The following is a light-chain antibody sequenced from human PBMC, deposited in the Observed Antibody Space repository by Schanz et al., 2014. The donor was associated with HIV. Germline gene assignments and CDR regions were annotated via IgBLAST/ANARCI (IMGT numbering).Light chain of an antibody. CDR1: QYISSW. CDR3: QQFHAYPYT. V-gene: IGKV1-5*03. J-gene: IGKJ2*01. CDR2: RAS. Sequence: DFQMTQSPSTLSASIGDGVTISCRASQYISSWLAWYQQKPGQAPSLLIYRASSLEGGVPSRFSGGGSGTEFTLTITSLQPEDFATYHCQQFHAYPYTFGQGTKLEIK.